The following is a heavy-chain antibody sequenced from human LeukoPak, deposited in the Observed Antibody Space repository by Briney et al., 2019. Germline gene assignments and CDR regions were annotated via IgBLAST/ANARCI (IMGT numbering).Heavy chain of an antibody. CDR1: GFTFSNYE. CDR2: ISSSSSTI. D-gene: IGHD6-19*01. J-gene: IGHJ6*02. V-gene: IGHV3-48*02. CDR3: AREKAVAGVYYYYGMDV. Sequence: PGGSLRLSCAGSGFTFSNYEMNWVRQAPGKGLEWVSYISSSSSTIYYADSVKGRFTISRDNAKNSLYLQMNSLRDEDTAVYYCAREKAVAGVYYYYGMDVWGQGTTVTVSS.